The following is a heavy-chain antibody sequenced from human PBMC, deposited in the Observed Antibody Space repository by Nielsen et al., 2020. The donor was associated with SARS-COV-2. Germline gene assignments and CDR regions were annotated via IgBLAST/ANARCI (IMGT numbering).Heavy chain of an antibody. D-gene: IGHD3-22*01. Sequence: GESLKISCAASGFTFSPYGMHWVRQAPGKGLEWVSSISSSSSYIYYADSVKGRFTISRDNAKNSLYLQMNSLRAEDTAVYYCARWRYYDSSGYYYAEFDYWGQGTLVTVSS. CDR1: GFTFSPYG. J-gene: IGHJ4*02. CDR2: ISSSSSYI. V-gene: IGHV3-21*01. CDR3: ARWRYYDSSGYYYAEFDY.